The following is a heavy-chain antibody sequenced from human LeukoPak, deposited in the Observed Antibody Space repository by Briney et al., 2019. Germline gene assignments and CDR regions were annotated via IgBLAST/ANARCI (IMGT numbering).Heavy chain of an antibody. CDR3: ARDRGSSWYGYNWFDP. Sequence: GRSLRLSCAASGFTFSSYGMHWVRQAPGKGLEWVAVIWYDGSNKYYADSVKGRFTISRDNSKNTLYLQMNSLRAEDTAVYYCARDRGSSWYGYNWFDPWGQGTLVTASS. D-gene: IGHD6-13*01. V-gene: IGHV3-33*01. CDR2: IWYDGSNK. J-gene: IGHJ5*02. CDR1: GFTFSSYG.